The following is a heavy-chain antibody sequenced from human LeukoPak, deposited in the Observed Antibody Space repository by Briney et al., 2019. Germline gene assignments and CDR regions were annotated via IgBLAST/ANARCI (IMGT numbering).Heavy chain of an antibody. V-gene: IGHV4-39*07. Sequence: PSETLSLTCTVSGGSFSSSDYYWGWIRQPPGKGLEWIGSIYYSGTTYYNPSLKSRVTISVDTSKNQFSLKLSSVTAADTAVYYCARVGVVFDYWGQGTLVTVSS. CDR1: GGSFSSSDYY. D-gene: IGHD2-15*01. CDR3: ARVGVVFDY. CDR2: IYYSGTT. J-gene: IGHJ4*02.